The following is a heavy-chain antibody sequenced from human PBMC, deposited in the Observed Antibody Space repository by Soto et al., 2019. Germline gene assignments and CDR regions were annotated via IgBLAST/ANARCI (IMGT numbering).Heavy chain of an antibody. V-gene: IGHV2-5*02. Sequence: SGPTLVKPTQTLTLTCTFSGFSLSTSGVGVGWIRQPPGKALEWLALIYWDDDKRYSPSLKSRLTITKDTSKNQVVLTMTNMDPVDTATYYCAHSPLVGIFGVVFHFDYWGQGTLVTVSS. D-gene: IGHD3-3*01. CDR2: IYWDDDK. J-gene: IGHJ4*02. CDR3: AHSPLVGIFGVVFHFDY. CDR1: GFSLSTSGVG.